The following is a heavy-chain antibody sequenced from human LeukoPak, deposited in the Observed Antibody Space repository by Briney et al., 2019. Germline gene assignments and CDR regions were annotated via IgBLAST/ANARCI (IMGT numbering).Heavy chain of an antibody. D-gene: IGHD6-13*01. CDR1: GGSFSGYY. Sequence: SETLSLTCAVYGGSFSGYYWSWIRQPPGKGLEWIGEINHSGSTNYNPSLKSRVTISVDTSKNQFSLKLSSVTAADTAVYYCARDESSSWYMDVWGKGTTVAVSS. CDR2: INHSGST. J-gene: IGHJ6*03. V-gene: IGHV4-34*01. CDR3: ARDESSSWYMDV.